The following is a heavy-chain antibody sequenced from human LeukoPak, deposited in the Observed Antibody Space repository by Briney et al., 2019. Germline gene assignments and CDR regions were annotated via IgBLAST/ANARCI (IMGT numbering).Heavy chain of an antibody. CDR3: ARGGALPKRGRKNYYYMDV. V-gene: IGHV1-8*01. Sequence: ASVKVSCKASGYTFTSYDINWVRQATGQGLEWMGWMNPNSGNTGYAQKFQGRVTMTRNTSISTAYMELSSLRSEDTAVYYCARGGALPKRGRKNYYYMDVWGKGTTVTVSS. J-gene: IGHJ6*03. CDR1: GYTFTSYD. D-gene: IGHD1-26*01. CDR2: MNPNSGNT.